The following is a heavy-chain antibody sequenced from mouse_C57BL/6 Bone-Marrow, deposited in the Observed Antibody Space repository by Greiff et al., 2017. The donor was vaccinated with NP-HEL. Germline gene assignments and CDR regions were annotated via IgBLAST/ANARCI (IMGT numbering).Heavy chain of an antibody. CDR3: AKRGGLRRHWYFDV. CDR2: IYPGSGNT. D-gene: IGHD2-4*01. V-gene: IGHV1-76*01. J-gene: IGHJ1*03. CDR1: GYTFTDYY. Sequence: VMLVESGAELVRPGASVKLSCKASGYTFTDYYINWVKQRPGQGLEWIARIYPGSGNTYYNEKFKGKATLTAEKSSSTAYMQLSSLTSEDSAVYFCAKRGGLRRHWYFDVWGTGTTVTVSS.